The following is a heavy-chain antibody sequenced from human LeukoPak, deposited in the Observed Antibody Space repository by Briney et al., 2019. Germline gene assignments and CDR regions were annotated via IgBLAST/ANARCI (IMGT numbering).Heavy chain of an antibody. CDR3: ARLHHDYGSGTYGGAYNYYMDV. V-gene: IGHV4-59*01. J-gene: IGHJ6*03. CDR1: SGFISSYY. CDR2: IYYTGST. Sequence: SETLSLTCSVSSGFISSYYWTWIRQSPGKGLEWIGYIYYTGSTSYNPSLQSRVTISVDTSKNQFSLRLNSVAAADTAVYYCARLHHDYGSGTYGGAYNYYMDVWGKGTTVTVSS. D-gene: IGHD3-10*01.